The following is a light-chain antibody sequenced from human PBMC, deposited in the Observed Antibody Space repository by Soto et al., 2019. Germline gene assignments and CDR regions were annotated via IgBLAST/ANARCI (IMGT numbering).Light chain of an antibody. V-gene: IGLV1-40*01. CDR3: QSYDSSLSDSGV. CDR2: GNS. J-gene: IGLJ2*01. Sequence: QSVLTQPPSVSGAPGQRVTISCTGSSSNIGAGYDVHWYQQLPGTAPKLLIYGNSNRPSGVPDRFSGSKSGTSASLAITGLRAEDEADYYCQSYDSSLSDSGVFGGGTQLTVL. CDR1: SSNIGAGYD.